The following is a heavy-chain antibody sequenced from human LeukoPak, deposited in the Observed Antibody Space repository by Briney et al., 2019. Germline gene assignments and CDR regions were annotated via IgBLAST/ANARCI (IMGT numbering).Heavy chain of an antibody. Sequence: PSETLSLTCTVSGGSISSYYWSWIRQPAGKGLEWIGRIYTSGSTNYNPSLKSRVTISVDTSKNQFSLKLSSVTAADTAVYYCARVRDLYYYYYMDVGGKGTTVTVSS. V-gene: IGHV4-4*07. D-gene: IGHD1-1*01. CDR3: ARVRDLYYYYYMDV. CDR1: GGSISSYY. CDR2: IYTSGST. J-gene: IGHJ6*03.